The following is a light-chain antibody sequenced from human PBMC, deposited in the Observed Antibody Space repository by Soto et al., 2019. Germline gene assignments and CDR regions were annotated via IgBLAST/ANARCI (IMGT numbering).Light chain of an antibody. J-gene: IGKJ2*01. CDR1: QSVSSN. Sequence: EIVMTQSPATLSVSPGERATLSCRASQSVSSNLAWYQQQPGQAPRLLIYGASTRATGIPARFSGSGSGTEFTLTISSRQSEDFAVYYCQQYNNWPLYTFGQGTKLEIK. V-gene: IGKV3-15*01. CDR2: GAS. CDR3: QQYNNWPLYT.